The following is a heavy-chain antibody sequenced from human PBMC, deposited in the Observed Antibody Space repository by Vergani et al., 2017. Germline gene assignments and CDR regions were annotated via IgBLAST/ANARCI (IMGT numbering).Heavy chain of an antibody. CDR2: ISGYSGNT. Sequence: QVQLVQSGAEVKKPGASVKVSCKASGYTFTSYYIHWVRQAPGQGLEWMGWISGYSGNTNYAQKLQGRVTMTTDTSTSTAYMELRSLRSDDTAVYYCARAATTIEATRYFQHWGQGTLVTVSS. V-gene: IGHV1-18*04. J-gene: IGHJ1*01. CDR1: GYTFTSYY. D-gene: IGHD5-12*01. CDR3: ARAATTIEATRYFQH.